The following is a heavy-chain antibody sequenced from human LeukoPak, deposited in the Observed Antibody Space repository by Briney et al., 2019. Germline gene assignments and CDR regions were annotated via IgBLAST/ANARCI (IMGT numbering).Heavy chain of an antibody. J-gene: IGHJ4*02. D-gene: IGHD2-15*01. CDR2: IIPIFGTA. Sequence: GASVKVSCKASGGTFSSYAISWVRQAPGQGLEWMGRIIPIFGTANYAQKFQGRVTITTDESTSTAYMELSSLRSEDTAVYYCARAGYCSGGSCRYYFDYWGQGTLVTVSS. CDR1: GGTFSSYA. V-gene: IGHV1-69*05. CDR3: ARAGYCSGGSCRYYFDY.